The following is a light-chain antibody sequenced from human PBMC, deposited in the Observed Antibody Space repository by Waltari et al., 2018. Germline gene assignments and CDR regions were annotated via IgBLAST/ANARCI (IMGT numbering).Light chain of an antibody. Sequence: QSVLTQPPSASGTPGQKVTISCSGSTSNIGSHTVNWYQQLPGAAPKLLIFSNDQRPSRVPDRFSCSKSGTSASLAISGLQSEDEADYYCATWDDSLNGHVFGGGTKV. CDR1: TSNIGSHT. CDR2: SND. V-gene: IGLV1-44*01. CDR3: ATWDDSLNGHV. J-gene: IGLJ2*01.